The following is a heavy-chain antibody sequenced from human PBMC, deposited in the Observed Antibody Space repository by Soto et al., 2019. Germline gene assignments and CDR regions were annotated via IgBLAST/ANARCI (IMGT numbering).Heavy chain of an antibody. CDR3: ARAVRGYSYGWRGGYFDY. CDR1: GGSFSGYY. Sequence: QVQLQQWGAGLLKPSETLSLTCAVYGGSFSGYYWSWIRQPPGKGLEWIGEINHSGSTNYNPSLKSRVTISVDTSKNQFSLKLGSVTAADTAVYYCARAVRGYSYGWRGGYFDYWGQGTMVTVSS. J-gene: IGHJ4*02. D-gene: IGHD5-18*01. V-gene: IGHV4-34*01. CDR2: INHSGST.